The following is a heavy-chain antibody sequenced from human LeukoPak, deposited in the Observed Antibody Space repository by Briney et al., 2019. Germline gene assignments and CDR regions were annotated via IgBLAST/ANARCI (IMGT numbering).Heavy chain of an antibody. D-gene: IGHD3-16*02. CDR1: GFTFTDHY. V-gene: IGHV3-21*01. Sequence: GGSLRLSCAASGFTFTDHYMDWVRQAPGKGLEWASSISSSSSYIYYADSVKGRFTISRDNAKNSLYLQMNSLRAEDTAVYYCARSTFGGVIAYWGQGTLVTVSS. CDR3: ARSTFGGVIAY. J-gene: IGHJ4*02. CDR2: ISSSSSYI.